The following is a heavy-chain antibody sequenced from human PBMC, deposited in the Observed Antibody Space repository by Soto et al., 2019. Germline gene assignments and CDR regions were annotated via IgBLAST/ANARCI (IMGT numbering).Heavy chain of an antibody. J-gene: IGHJ3*02. CDR1: GYTFTSYG. CDR2: TSAYNGNT. D-gene: IGHD2-2*01. CDR3: ARSDIVVVPAAYPDAFDI. V-gene: IGHV1-18*01. Sequence: ASVKVSCKASGYTFTSYGISWVRQAPGQGLEWMGWTSAYNGNTNYAQKLQGRVTMTTDTSTSTAYMELRSLRSDDTAVYYCARSDIVVVPAAYPDAFDIWGQGTMVTVSS.